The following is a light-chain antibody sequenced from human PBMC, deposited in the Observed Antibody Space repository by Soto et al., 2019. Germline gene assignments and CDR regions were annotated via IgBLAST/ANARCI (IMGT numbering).Light chain of an antibody. Sequence: DIQMTQSPSSLSASVGDRVTITCRASQSISSYLNWYQQERGKAPKLLIYGASSLESGVPSRFSGSGSGTEFSLTISSLQAEDFATYYCQQSDSIPRTFGQWTKVEVK. CDR2: GAS. CDR3: QQSDSIPRT. J-gene: IGKJ1*01. V-gene: IGKV1-39*01. CDR1: QSISSY.